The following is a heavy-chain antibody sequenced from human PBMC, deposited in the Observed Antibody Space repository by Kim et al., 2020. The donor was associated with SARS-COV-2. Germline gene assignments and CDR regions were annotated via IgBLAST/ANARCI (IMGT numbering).Heavy chain of an antibody. CDR1: GFTFSDYY. V-gene: IGHV3-11*01. D-gene: IGHD1-26*01. J-gene: IGHJ6*02. CDR2: ISTSGTTI. CDR3: ARNSALDF. Sequence: GGSLRLSCVTSGFTFSDYYMAWIRQTPAKGLEWVAYISTSGTTIRSGDSVRGRFTISRDNAKNLLYLQMNRLRPDDTAEYYCARNSALDFWGQGTTGAV.